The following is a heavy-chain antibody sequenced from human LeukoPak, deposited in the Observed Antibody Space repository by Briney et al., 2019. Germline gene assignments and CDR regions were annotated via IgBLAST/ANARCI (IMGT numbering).Heavy chain of an antibody. J-gene: IGHJ4*02. V-gene: IGHV1-24*01. D-gene: IGHD3-9*01. CDR2: FDPEDGET. CDR3: ATYSLRYFDWLLPY. CDR1: GYTLTELS. Sequence: ASVKVSCKVSGYTLTELSMHWVRQAPGKGLEWMGGFDPEDGETIYAQKFQGRVTMTEDTSTDTAYMELSSLRSEDTAVYYCATYSLRYFDWLLPYWGQGTLVTVSS.